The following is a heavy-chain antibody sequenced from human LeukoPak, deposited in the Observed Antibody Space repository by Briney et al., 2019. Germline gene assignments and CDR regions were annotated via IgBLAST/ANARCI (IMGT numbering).Heavy chain of an antibody. CDR1: GGSVSSGSYY. V-gene: IGHV4-61*01. Sequence: SETLSLTCTVSGGSVSSGSYYWSWIRQPPGKGLEWIGYIYYSGSTNYNPSLKSRVTISVDTSKNQFSLKLSSVTAADTAVYYCATVWSSGYYYPYYFDYWGQGTLVTVSS. CDR2: IYYSGST. CDR3: ATVWSSGYYYPYYFDY. D-gene: IGHD3-22*01. J-gene: IGHJ4*02.